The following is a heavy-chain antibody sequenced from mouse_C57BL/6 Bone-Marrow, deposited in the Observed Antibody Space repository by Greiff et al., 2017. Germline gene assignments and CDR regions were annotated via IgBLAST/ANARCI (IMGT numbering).Heavy chain of an antibody. CDR2: INPNNGGT. D-gene: IGHD2-4*01. V-gene: IGHV1-26*01. CDR3: AKVGGLRLDFFAY. CDR1: GYTFTDYY. J-gene: IGHJ3*01. Sequence: EVQLQQSGPELVKPGASVKISCKASGYTFTDYYMNWVKQSHGKSLEWIGDINPNNGGTSYNQKFKGKATLTVDKSSSTAYMELRSLTSEDSAVYYCAKVGGLRLDFFAYWGQGTLVTVSA.